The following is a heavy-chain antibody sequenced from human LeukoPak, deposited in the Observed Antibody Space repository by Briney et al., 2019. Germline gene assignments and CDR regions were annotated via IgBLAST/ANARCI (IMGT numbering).Heavy chain of an antibody. J-gene: IGHJ4*02. D-gene: IGHD6-13*01. CDR3: ARDVDGPWQQLFLDY. CDR1: GYTFTGYY. CDR2: INPNSGGT. Sequence: ASVKVSCKASGYTFTGYYLHWVRQAPGQGLEWMGWINPNSGGTIYAQEFQGRVTMTRDTSISTAYMELVRLTSDDAAVYYCARDVDGPWQQLFLDYWGQGTLVTVSS. V-gene: IGHV1-2*02.